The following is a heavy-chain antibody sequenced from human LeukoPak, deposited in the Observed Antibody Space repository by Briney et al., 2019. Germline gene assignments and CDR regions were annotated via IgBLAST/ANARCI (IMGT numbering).Heavy chain of an antibody. CDR1: GFTVSSNY. D-gene: IGHD5-18*01. Sequence: GGSLRLSCAASGFTVSSNYMSWVRQAPGKGLEWVSGISWNSGSIGYADSVKGRFTISRDNAKNSLYLQMNSLRAEDTALYYCAKGSVDTAMVRDDYFDYWGQGTLVTVSS. J-gene: IGHJ4*02. V-gene: IGHV3-9*01. CDR2: ISWNSGSI. CDR3: AKGSVDTAMVRDDYFDY.